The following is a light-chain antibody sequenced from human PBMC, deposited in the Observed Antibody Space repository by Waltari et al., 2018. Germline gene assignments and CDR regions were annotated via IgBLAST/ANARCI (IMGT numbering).Light chain of an antibody. V-gene: IGLV2-14*03. CDR3: KSFTNRLTYV. CDR2: DVA. Sequence: QSALTQPASVSGSPGQSITISCTGTASDLGNYHHVSWYQQHPGKAPKLIIYDVATRPSGVSDRFSGSKSGNTASLTISGLQAEDEADYYCKSFTNRLTYVFGSGTKVSV. J-gene: IGLJ1*01. CDR1: ASDLGNYHH.